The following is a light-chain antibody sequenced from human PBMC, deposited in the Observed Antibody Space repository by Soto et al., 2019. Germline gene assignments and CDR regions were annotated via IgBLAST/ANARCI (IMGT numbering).Light chain of an antibody. CDR1: QSISSY. Sequence: DIQMTQSPSSLSASVGDRVTITCRASQSISSYLNWYQQKPGKAPKLLIYAASSLQSWVPSRFSGSGSGTDFTLTISSLQPEDFATYYCQHSYRTLALTFGGGTKVEIK. CDR3: QHSYRTLALT. CDR2: AAS. V-gene: IGKV1-39*01. J-gene: IGKJ4*01.